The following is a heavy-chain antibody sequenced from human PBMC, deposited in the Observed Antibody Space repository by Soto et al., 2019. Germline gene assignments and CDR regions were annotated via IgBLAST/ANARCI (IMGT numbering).Heavy chain of an antibody. V-gene: IGHV3-30*18. CDR1: GFNFSSYG. D-gene: IGHD2-21*02. CDR3: SKGRDPHYYYGMEV. CDR2: ISSAGSNN. Sequence: GGSLRLSCAASGFNFSSYGMHCVRKAPCKGLEWVAGISSAGSNNYYADSVKGRFTISSDNSTNTLYLQMNSLRAEDTAAYYCSKGRDPHYYYGMEVLAQGTTVTVSS. J-gene: IGHJ6*02.